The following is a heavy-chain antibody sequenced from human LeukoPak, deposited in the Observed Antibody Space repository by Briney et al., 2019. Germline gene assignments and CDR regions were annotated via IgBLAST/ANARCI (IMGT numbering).Heavy chain of an antibody. V-gene: IGHV3-30*03. CDR2: ISYDGSNK. D-gene: IGHD3-10*01. CDR1: GFTFSDAW. CDR3: ARVLLWFGELMPYYYGMDV. Sequence: GGSLRLSCADSGFTFSDAWMSWVRQAPGRGLEWVAVISYDGSNKYYADSVKGRFTISRDNSKNTLYLQMNSLRAEDTAVYYCARVLLWFGELMPYYYGMDVWGKGTTVTVSS. J-gene: IGHJ6*04.